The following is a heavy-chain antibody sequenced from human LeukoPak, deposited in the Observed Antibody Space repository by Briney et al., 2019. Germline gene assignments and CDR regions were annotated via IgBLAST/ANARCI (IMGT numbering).Heavy chain of an antibody. CDR3: AKAGDYYYYYMDV. CDR1: EFTFSSYS. CDR2: IWYDGSNK. V-gene: IGHV3-33*06. J-gene: IGHJ6*03. D-gene: IGHD1-14*01. Sequence: GGSLRLSCAASEFTFSSYSMNWVRQAPGKGLEWVAVIWYDGSNKYYADSVRGRFTISRDNSKNTLYLQMNSLRAEDTAVYYCAKAGDYYYYYMDVWGKGTTVTVSS.